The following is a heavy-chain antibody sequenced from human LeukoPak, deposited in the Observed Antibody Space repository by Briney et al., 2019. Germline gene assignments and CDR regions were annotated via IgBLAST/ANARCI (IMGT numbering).Heavy chain of an antibody. Sequence: ASVKVSCKAPGYTFTNYVVHWVRQAPGHRPEWMGWINGGNGDTKYSRNFQGRVTITRDTSASTAYMELSSLTSEDTALYYCARDDCGDTCYPGGYWGQGTLVTVSS. V-gene: IGHV1-3*01. D-gene: IGHD2-21*01. CDR1: GYTFTNYV. CDR2: INGGNGDT. J-gene: IGHJ4*02. CDR3: ARDDCGDTCYPGGY.